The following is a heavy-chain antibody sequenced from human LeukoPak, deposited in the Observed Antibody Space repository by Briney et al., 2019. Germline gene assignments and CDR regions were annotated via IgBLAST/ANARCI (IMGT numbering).Heavy chain of an antibody. D-gene: IGHD3-22*01. CDR2: INPNSGGT. V-gene: IGHV1-2*02. Sequence: ASVNVSCKASGYTFTGYYMHWVRQAPGQGLEGMGWINPNSGGTNYAQKFRGRVTMTRDTSISAAYMELTRLRSDDTAVYYCARAWGYYDSSGYYRPFDYWGQGTLVTVSS. CDR1: GYTFTGYY. J-gene: IGHJ4*02. CDR3: ARAWGYYDSSGYYRPFDY.